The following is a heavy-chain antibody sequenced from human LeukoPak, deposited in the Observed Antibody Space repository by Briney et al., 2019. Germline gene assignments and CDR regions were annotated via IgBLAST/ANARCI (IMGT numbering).Heavy chain of an antibody. CDR2: MSSHSGNA. V-gene: IGHV1-8*03. CDR3: ARGNSADH. J-gene: IGHJ5*02. D-gene: IGHD1-1*01. CDR1: GGTFSSYA. Sequence: ASVKVSCKASGGTFSSYAISWVRQAIGQGLEWVGRMSSHSGNAAYAQKFQGRITITRNSSITTAYMELSSLRSEDTAVYYCARGNSADHWGQGTLVAVSS.